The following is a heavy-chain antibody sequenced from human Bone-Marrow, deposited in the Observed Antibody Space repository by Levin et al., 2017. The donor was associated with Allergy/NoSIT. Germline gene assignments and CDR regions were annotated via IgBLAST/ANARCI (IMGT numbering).Heavy chain of an antibody. CDR1: GFTLTELS. J-gene: IGHJ2*01. CDR2: FDPDDGKT. Sequence: GASVKVSCKVSGFTLTELSVHWVRQAPGKGLEWMGGFDPDDGKTVYAQKFQGRVTMIEDTSTDTAYMEVSSLTSEDTAVYYCATSRLQYLRPLYYGMDVWGRGTLVTVSS. CDR3: ATSRLQYLRPLYYGMDV. D-gene: IGHD2-8*01. V-gene: IGHV1-24*01.